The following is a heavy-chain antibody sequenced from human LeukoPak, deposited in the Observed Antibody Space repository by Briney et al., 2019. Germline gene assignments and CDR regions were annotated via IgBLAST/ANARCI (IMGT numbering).Heavy chain of an antibody. CDR2: ISSSCSTI. Sequence: KPGGSLRLSCAASGFTFSDYYMSWIRQAPGKGLEWVSYISSSCSTIYYADSVKGRFTISRDNAKNSLYLQMNSLRAEDTAVYYCARDLRYYDFWSGYYRSRDAFDIWGQGTMVTVSS. V-gene: IGHV3-11*04. J-gene: IGHJ3*02. CDR1: GFTFSDYY. D-gene: IGHD3-3*01. CDR3: ARDLRYYDFWSGYYRSRDAFDI.